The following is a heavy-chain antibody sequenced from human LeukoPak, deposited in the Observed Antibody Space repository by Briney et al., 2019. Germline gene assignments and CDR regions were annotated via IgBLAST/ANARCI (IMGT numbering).Heavy chain of an antibody. Sequence: PSETLSLTCTVSGGSISSSRYYWGWIRQPPGKGLEWIGSIYYSGSTYYNPSLKSRVTISVDTSKNQFSLKLSSVTAADTAVYYCARLPNVLRFLEWSDYWGQGTLVTVSS. V-gene: IGHV4-39*01. CDR3: ARLPNVLRFLEWSDY. CDR1: GGSISSSRYY. CDR2: IYYSGST. D-gene: IGHD3-3*01. J-gene: IGHJ4*02.